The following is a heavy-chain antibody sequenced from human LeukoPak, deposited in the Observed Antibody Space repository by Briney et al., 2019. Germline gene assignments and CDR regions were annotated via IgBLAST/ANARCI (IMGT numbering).Heavy chain of an antibody. J-gene: IGHJ4*02. CDR2: IYYSGST. Sequence: PSETLSLTCTVSGGSISSSSYYWGWIRQPPGKGLEWIGSIYYSGSTYYSPSLKSRVTISVDTSKNQFSLKLSSVTAADTAVYYCARQYSLYDFDYWGQGTLVTVSS. CDR1: GGSISSSSYY. CDR3: ARQYSLYDFDY. V-gene: IGHV4-39*01. D-gene: IGHD3-3*01.